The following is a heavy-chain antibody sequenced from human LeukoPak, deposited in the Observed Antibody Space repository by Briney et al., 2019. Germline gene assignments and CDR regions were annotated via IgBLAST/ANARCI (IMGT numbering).Heavy chain of an antibody. V-gene: IGHV3-23*01. CDR3: AKRAVVIRVILVGFHKEAYYFDS. CDR2: ISGSGDGT. Sequence: GGSLRLSCAASGFSFSSYAMGWVRQAPGMGLEWVSGISGSGDGTFYADSVKGRFTISRDNSKNTLYLQMNSLRAEDRAVYFCAKRAVVIRVILVGFHKEAYYFDSWGQGALVTVSS. J-gene: IGHJ4*02. CDR1: GFSFSSYA. D-gene: IGHD3-22*01.